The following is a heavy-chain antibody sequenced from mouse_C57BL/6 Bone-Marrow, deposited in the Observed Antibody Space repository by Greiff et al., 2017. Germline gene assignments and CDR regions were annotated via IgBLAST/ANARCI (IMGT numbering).Heavy chain of an antibody. D-gene: IGHD1-1*01. CDR2: ITSHYGTT. J-gene: IGHJ4*01. CDR3: ALYDYGMGAMDY. Sequence: VQLQQSGPELVKPGASVKISCKASGYSFHDYNMNWVKQSNGKSLEWIGVITSHYGTTSYNQKFKGQTTLTVDQSSSTAYMQLHSLTYEDSAVYYCALYDYGMGAMDYWGQGTSVTVSS. CDR1: GYSFHDYN. V-gene: IGHV1-39*01.